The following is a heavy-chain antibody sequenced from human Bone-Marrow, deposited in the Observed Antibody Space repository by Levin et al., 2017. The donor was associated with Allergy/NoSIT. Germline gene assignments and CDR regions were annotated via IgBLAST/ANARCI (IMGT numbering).Heavy chain of an antibody. D-gene: IGHD6-6*01. J-gene: IGHJ6*03. CDR2: ISYDGSNK. CDR1: GFTFSSYG. V-gene: IGHV3-30*18. CDR3: AKARRGSSSSSGGGVYYYYYYMDV. Sequence: PGGSLRLSCAASGFTFSSYGMHWVRQAPGKGLEWVAVISYDGSNKYYADSVKGRFTISRDNSKNTLYLQMNSLRAEDTAVYYCAKARRGSSSSSGGGVYYYYYYMDVWGKGTTVTVSS.